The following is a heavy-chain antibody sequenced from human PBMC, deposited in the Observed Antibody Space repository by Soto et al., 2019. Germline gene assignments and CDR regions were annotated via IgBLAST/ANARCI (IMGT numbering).Heavy chain of an antibody. CDR3: ARERGHNYGERRVDY. CDR2: IKVDGSEK. J-gene: IGHJ4*02. CDR1: GFTFSDYW. Sequence: EVQLVESGGGLVQPGGSLRLSCAASGFTFSDYWMSWARQAPGKGLEWVANIKVDGSEKYYVDSVKGRFTISRDNAKNSLYLQMNSLRAEDTAVYYCARERGHNYGERRVDYWGQGTLVTVSS. D-gene: IGHD5-18*01. V-gene: IGHV3-7*05.